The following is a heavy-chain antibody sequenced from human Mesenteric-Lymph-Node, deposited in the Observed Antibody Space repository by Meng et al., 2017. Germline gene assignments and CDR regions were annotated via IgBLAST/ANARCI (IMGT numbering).Heavy chain of an antibody. CDR1: GFTFSSYA. V-gene: IGHV3-23*01. J-gene: IGHJ4*02. CDR2: STYSGYRGAAA. CDR3: ARDRFDSGYDFDY. Sequence: GGSLRLSCAASGFTFSSYAMSWVRQAPGKGLEWIASSTYSGYRGAAAFYADSVKGRFTISRDNSKNTLYLQMNSLRAEDTAVYYCARDRFDSGYDFDYWGQGTLVTVSS. D-gene: IGHD5-12*01.